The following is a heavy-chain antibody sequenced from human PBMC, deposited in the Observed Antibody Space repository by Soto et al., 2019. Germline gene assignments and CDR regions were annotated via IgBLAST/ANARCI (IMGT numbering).Heavy chain of an antibody. J-gene: IGHJ6*01. CDR3: ARGDREDILVVVGARPGEYGIDI. V-gene: IGHV3-30-3*01. D-gene: IGHD2-15*01. Sequence: QVQLVESGGGVVQPGGSLRLSCAASGFTFRNHAMHWVRQAPGKGLECVAVIAYDGSNAFYRDSVKGRFTVSRDNSKNTLYLHMDSLRSEDTGVYYCARGDREDILVVVGARPGEYGIDIWRQGTTVTVSS. CDR2: IAYDGSNA. CDR1: GFTFRNHA.